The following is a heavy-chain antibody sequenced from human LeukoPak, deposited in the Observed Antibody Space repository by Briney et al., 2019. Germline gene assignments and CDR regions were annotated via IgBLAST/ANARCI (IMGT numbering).Heavy chain of an antibody. J-gene: IGHJ4*02. CDR2: ISGSGGST. Sequence: GRSLRLSCAAYGFSFSNYDMHWGRQTPGKGLEWVSAISGSGGSTYYADSVKGRFTISRDNSKNTLYLQMNSLRAEDTAVYYCAKVWHSSGWTWIDYWGQGTLVTVSS. CDR3: AKVWHSSGWTWIDY. V-gene: IGHV3-23*01. D-gene: IGHD6-19*01. CDR1: GFSFSNYD.